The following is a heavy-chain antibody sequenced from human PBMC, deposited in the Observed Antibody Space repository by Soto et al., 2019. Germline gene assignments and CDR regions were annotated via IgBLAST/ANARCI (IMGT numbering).Heavy chain of an antibody. CDR1: GGSFSGYY. J-gene: IGHJ6*02. Sequence: PSETLSLTCAVYGGSFSGYYGSWIRQPPGKGLEWIGEINHSGSTNYNPSLKGRVTISVDTSKNQFSLKLSSVTAADTAVYYCANGDYYDSSGYYNYYYGMDVWGQGTTVTVSS. V-gene: IGHV4-34*01. D-gene: IGHD3-22*01. CDR3: ANGDYYDSSGYYNYYYGMDV. CDR2: INHSGST.